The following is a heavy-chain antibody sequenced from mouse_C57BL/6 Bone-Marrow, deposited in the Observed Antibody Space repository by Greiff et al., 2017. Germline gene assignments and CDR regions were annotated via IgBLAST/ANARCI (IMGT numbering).Heavy chain of an antibody. J-gene: IGHJ3*01. CDR3: ARRGQLSPLAY. D-gene: IGHD3-2*02. CDR1: GYSFTGYY. CDR2: LNPRTGGT. V-gene: IGHV1-42*01. Sequence: EVQLQQSGPELVKPGASVKISCKASGYSFTGYYMNWVKQSPEKSLEWIGELNPRTGGTTSNQQFKAKATLTVDKSSSTAYMQLKSLTSEDSAVYYGARRGQLSPLAYWGQGTLVTGSA.